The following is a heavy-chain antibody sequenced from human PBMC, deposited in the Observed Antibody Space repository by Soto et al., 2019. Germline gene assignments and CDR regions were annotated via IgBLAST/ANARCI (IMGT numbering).Heavy chain of an antibody. V-gene: IGHV3-48*02. J-gene: IGHJ6*02. Sequence: GGSLRLSCAASGFTFSSYSMNWVRQAPGKGLEWVSYISSSSSTIYYADSVKGRFTISRDNAKNSLYLQMNSLRDEDTAVYYCAREGGTTVTIRKYDYYGMDVWGQGTTVTVSS. CDR2: ISSSSSTI. CDR3: AREGGTTVTIRKYDYYGMDV. CDR1: GFTFSSYS. D-gene: IGHD4-17*01.